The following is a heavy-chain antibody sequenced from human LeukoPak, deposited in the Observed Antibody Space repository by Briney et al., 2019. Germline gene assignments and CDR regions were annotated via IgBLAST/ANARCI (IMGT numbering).Heavy chain of an antibody. CDR1: GYTFTGYY. CDR2: INPNSGGT. CDR3: ARVLRYFDWLLHPLGY. Sequence: GASVKVSCKACGYTFTGYYMHWVRQAPGQGLEWMGWINPNSGGTNYAQKFQGRVTMTRDTSISTAYMELSRLRSDDTAVYYCARVLRYFDWLLHPLGYWGQGTLVTVSS. D-gene: IGHD3-9*01. J-gene: IGHJ4*02. V-gene: IGHV1-2*02.